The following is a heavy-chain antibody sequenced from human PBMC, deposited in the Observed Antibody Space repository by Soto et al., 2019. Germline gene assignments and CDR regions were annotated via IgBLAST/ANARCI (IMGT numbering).Heavy chain of an antibody. CDR1: GGTFSSYA. V-gene: IGHV1-69*01. J-gene: IGHJ6*02. CDR2: IIPIFGTA. CDR3: ATGSFTSTGGRIGYHYNAMDV. Sequence: SVKLSCKASGGTFSSYAISWVRQATGQGLEWMGGIIPIFGTANYAQKFQGRVTITADESTSTAYMELSSPRSEDTAVYYCATGSFTSTGGRIGYHYNAMDVWGQGTTVTVSS. D-gene: IGHD1-1*01.